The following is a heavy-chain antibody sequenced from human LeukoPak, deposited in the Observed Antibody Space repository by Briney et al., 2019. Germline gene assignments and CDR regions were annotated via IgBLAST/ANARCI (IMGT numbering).Heavy chain of an antibody. CDR1: GFTFRSDA. V-gene: IGHV3-23*01. D-gene: IGHD2-21*01. CDR3: AKDLTLHIVAPSWFDP. CDR2: ISGSGGTT. J-gene: IGHJ5*02. Sequence: PGGSLRLSCAASGFTFRSDAMSWVRQAPGKGLEWVSGISGSGGTTYYADSVKGRFTISRDNSKNTLYLQMNSLRAEDTAVYYCAKDLTLHIVAPSWFDPWGQGTLVTVSS.